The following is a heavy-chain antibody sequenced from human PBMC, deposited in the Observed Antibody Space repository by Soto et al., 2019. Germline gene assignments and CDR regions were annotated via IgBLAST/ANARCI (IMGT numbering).Heavy chain of an antibody. CDR1: GFTFSSYA. V-gene: IGHV3-21*01. Sequence: GGSLRLSCAASGFTFSSYAMHWVRQAPGKGLEWVSSISSSSSYIYYADSVKGRFTISRDNAKNSLYLQMNSLRAEDTAVYYCARYDSSGYYWPYYYYGMDVWGQGTTVTVSS. D-gene: IGHD3-22*01. CDR2: ISSSSSYI. CDR3: ARYDSSGYYWPYYYYGMDV. J-gene: IGHJ6*02.